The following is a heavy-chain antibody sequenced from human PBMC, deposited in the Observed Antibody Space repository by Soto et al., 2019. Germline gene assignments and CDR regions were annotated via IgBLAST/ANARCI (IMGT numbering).Heavy chain of an antibody. CDR1: GGTFSSYS. Sequence: QVQLVQSGAELKKPGSSVRVSCQASGGTFSSYSVNWVRQAPGQGLEWMGGIIPIFPTADHAQRFQGRVTLTADKSTNTADMELSSLRSDDTAAYYCAIRTSVFGVVAMGGLDVWGQGTTVTVSS. V-gene: IGHV1-69*14. CDR2: IIPIFPTA. J-gene: IGHJ6*01. D-gene: IGHD3-3*01. CDR3: AIRTSVFGVVAMGGLDV.